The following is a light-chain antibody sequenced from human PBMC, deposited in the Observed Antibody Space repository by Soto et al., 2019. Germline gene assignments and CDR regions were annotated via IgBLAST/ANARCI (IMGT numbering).Light chain of an antibody. CDR3: QQYGSSREYT. Sequence: EIVLTQSPGTLSLSPGERATLSCRASQSVSSNYLAWYQQKPGQAPRLLIYGASSRATGIPDRFSGSGSGTDFTLTISRLEPEDFAVYYCQQYGSSREYTFGQGTKLEIK. V-gene: IGKV3-20*01. CDR2: GAS. J-gene: IGKJ2*01. CDR1: QSVSSNY.